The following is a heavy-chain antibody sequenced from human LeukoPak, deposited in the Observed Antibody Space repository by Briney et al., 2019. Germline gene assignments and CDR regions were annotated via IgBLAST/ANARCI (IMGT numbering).Heavy chain of an antibody. CDR2: IYTSGST. CDR3: ARGSSMVRGVIIQAIDY. Sequence: PSQTLSLTCTVSGGSISSGSYYWSWIRQPAGKGLEWIGRIYTSGSTNYNPSLKSRVTISVDTSKNQFSLKLSSVTAADTAVYYCARGSSMVRGVIIQAIDYWGQGTLVTVS. J-gene: IGHJ4*02. CDR1: GGSISSGSYY. V-gene: IGHV4-61*02. D-gene: IGHD3-10*01.